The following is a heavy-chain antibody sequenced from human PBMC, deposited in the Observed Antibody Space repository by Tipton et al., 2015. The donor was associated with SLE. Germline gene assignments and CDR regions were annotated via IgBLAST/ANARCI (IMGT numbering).Heavy chain of an antibody. CDR2: IYYSGST. D-gene: IGHD3-22*01. J-gene: IGHJ4*02. V-gene: IGHV4-31*03. Sequence: TLSLTCTVSGGSISSGGYYWSWIRQHPGKGLEWIGYIYYSGSTYYNPSLKSRVTISVDTSKNQFSLKLSSVTAADTAVYYCARHDSSGYDYWGQGTPVTVSS. CDR3: ARHDSSGYDY. CDR1: GGSISSGGYY.